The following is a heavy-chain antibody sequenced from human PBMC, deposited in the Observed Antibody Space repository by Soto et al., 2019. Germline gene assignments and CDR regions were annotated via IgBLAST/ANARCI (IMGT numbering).Heavy chain of an antibody. Sequence: PGGSLRLSCAASGFTFSSYSMNWVRQAPGKGLEWVSYISSSSSTIYYADSVKGRFTISRDNAKNSLYLQMNSLRAEDTAVYYCAAPVGSSRAAWGQGTLVTVSS. CDR1: GFTFSSYS. CDR3: AAPVGSSRAA. D-gene: IGHD3-10*01. V-gene: IGHV3-48*01. J-gene: IGHJ5*02. CDR2: ISSSSSTI.